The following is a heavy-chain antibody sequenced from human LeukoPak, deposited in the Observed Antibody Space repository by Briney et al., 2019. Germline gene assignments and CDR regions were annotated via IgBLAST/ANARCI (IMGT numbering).Heavy chain of an antibody. D-gene: IGHD3-22*01. CDR3: ASMHGYYDGSGYWVQ. V-gene: IGHV3-23*01. J-gene: IGHJ1*01. CDR1: GFTFGSYG. Sequence: GGSLRLSCAASGFTFGSYGMSWVRQAPGKGLECVSFITPNADRTSYADSVEGRFTISRDNPRNTLYMQLNSLRDEDTALYYCASMHGYYDGSGYWVQWGQGTLVTVSS. CDR2: ITPNADRT.